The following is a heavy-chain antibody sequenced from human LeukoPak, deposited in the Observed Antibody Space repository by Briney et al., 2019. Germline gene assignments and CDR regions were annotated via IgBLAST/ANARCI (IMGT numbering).Heavy chain of an antibody. CDR2: ISPTSDYT. CDR1: GFTFIDYS. V-gene: IGHV3-11*03. D-gene: IGHD6-13*01. Sequence: TGGSLRLSRAASGFTFIDYSMSWIRQAPGKGLEWVSYISPTSDYTSYADSVKGRFTIFRDNAKDSLFLQMNSLRVEDTAVYYCARCQYNSSPDFWGQGTLVTVSS. J-gene: IGHJ4*02. CDR3: ARCQYNSSPDF.